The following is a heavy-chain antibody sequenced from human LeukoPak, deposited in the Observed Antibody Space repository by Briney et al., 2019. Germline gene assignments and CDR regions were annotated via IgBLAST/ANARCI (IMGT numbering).Heavy chain of an antibody. CDR1: GGSISSYY. CDR2: IYYSGST. CDR3: AREWRGAFFDY. Sequence: SETLSLTCTVSGGSISSYYWSWIRQPPGKGLEWIGYIYYSGSTNYNPPLKSRVTISLDKSKNHFSLSLTSVTAAGTAVYYCAREWRGAFFDYWGQGTPVTVSS. D-gene: IGHD1-26*01. V-gene: IGHV4-59*01. J-gene: IGHJ4*02.